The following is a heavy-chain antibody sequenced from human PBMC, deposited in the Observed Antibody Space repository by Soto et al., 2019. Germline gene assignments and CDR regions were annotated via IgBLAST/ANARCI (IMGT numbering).Heavy chain of an antibody. CDR3: GSVAYGVYGWSLDL. V-gene: IGHV3-53*01. CDR1: GFTVTNKY. CDR2: IYSGGAT. J-gene: IGHJ2*01. D-gene: IGHD4-17*01. Sequence: EVQLVESGGGLIQPGGSLRLSCAASGFTVTNKYMTWVRQAPGKGLEWVSVIYSGGATSYADSVKGRFTISRDNSMDLLCFQMLMLWAEDMAVYYCGSVAYGVYGWSLDLWGRGTLVTVSS.